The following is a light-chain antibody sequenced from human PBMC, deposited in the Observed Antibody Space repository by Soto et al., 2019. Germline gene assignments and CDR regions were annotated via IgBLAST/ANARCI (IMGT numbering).Light chain of an antibody. J-gene: IGLJ1*01. CDR1: SSNIGSNT. CDR2: SNN. V-gene: IGLV1-44*01. CDR3: AAWDDSLNVYV. Sequence: VLTPPPSWSGTPGQRVTICCSGSSSNIGSNTVNLYQQLPGTAPKLLIYSNNQRPSGVPDRFSGSKSGTSASLAISGLQSEDEADYYCAAWDDSLNVYVFGTGTKVTV.